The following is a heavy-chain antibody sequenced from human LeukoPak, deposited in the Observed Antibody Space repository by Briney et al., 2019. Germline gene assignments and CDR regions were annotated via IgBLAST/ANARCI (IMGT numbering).Heavy chain of an antibody. CDR2: IVVGSGNT. J-gene: IGHJ3*02. Sequence: SVKVSCKASGFSFTNSAVQWVRQARGQRLEWIGWIVVGSGNTIYVQKFQERVTITRDMSTSTAYMELSSLRSEDTAVYYCAAGYIGGAMVTNAFDIWDQGTMVTVSS. CDR3: AAGYIGGAMVTNAFDI. V-gene: IGHV1-58*01. CDR1: GFSFTNSA. D-gene: IGHD5-18*01.